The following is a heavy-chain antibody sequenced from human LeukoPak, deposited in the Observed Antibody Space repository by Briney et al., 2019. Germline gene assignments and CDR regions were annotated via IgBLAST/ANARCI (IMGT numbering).Heavy chain of an antibody. CDR2: IYYSGST. CDR1: GGSISSSSYY. Sequence: PSETLSLTCTVSGGSISSSSYYWGWIRQPPGKGLEWIGSIYYSGSTYYNPSLKSRVTISVDTSKNQFSLKLSSVTAADTAVYYCARDQGYCSGGSCYSGGENNWFDPWGQGTLVTVSS. CDR3: ARDQGYCSGGSCYSGGENNWFDP. D-gene: IGHD2-15*01. J-gene: IGHJ5*02. V-gene: IGHV4-39*07.